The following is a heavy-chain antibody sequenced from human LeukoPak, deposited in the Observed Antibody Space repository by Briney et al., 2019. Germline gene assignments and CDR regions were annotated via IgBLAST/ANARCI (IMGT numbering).Heavy chain of an antibody. J-gene: IGHJ3*02. CDR3: AKDRTYDYGTYDAFDI. CDR2: VSYDENNK. D-gene: IGHD4-17*01. V-gene: IGHV3-30*18. CDR1: GFTFESYA. Sequence: GGSLRLSCAASGFTFESYAMHWVRPAPGKGLEWVAVVSYDENNKYYIDSVKGRFTISRDNSKNTLFLQMNSLRPEDTSVYYCAKDRTYDYGTYDAFDIWGPGTMVTVSS.